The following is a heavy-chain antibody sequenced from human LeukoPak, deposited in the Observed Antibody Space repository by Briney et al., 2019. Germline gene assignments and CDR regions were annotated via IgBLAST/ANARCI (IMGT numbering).Heavy chain of an antibody. V-gene: IGHV2-5*02. J-gene: IGHJ3*02. Sequence: SGPTLVNPTQTLTLTCTFSGFSLSTIGVGVGWIRQPPGKALEWLALICWDEDKRYSPSLNKRLTITKDTSKNQVVLSMTNMDPVDTATYYCAHRRAGYYAFGIWGLGTMVTVSS. CDR2: ICWDEDK. CDR1: GFSLSTIGVG. D-gene: IGHD5-18*01. CDR3: AHRRAGYYAFGI.